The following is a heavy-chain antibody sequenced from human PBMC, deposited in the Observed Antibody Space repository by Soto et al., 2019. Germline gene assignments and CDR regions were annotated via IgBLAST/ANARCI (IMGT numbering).Heavy chain of an antibody. J-gene: IGHJ4*02. V-gene: IGHV3-23*01. D-gene: IGHD2-2*01. Sequence: QPGGSLRLSCAASGFTFSSYAMSWVRQAPGKGLEWVSAISGSGGSTYYADSVKGRFTISRDNAKNSLYLQMNSLRAEDTALYYCAKDISFLGYCSSTSCFSFDYWGQGTLVTVSS. CDR2: ISGSGGST. CDR3: AKDISFLGYCSSTSCFSFDY. CDR1: GFTFSSYA.